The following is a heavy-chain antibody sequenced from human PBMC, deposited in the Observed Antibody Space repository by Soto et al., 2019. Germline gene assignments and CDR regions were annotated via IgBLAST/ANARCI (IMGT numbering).Heavy chain of an antibody. V-gene: IGHV3-21*01. CDR2: ISSSSSYI. CDR1: GFTFSSYS. J-gene: IGHJ5*02. Sequence: PGGSLRLSCAASGFTFSSYSMNWVRQAPGKGLEWVSSISSSSSYIYYADSVKGRFTISRDNAKNSLYLQMNSLRAEDTAVYYCARGGIKDVFGIAVAGYNNWFDPWGQGTLVTVSS. D-gene: IGHD6-19*01. CDR3: ARGGIKDVFGIAVAGYNNWFDP.